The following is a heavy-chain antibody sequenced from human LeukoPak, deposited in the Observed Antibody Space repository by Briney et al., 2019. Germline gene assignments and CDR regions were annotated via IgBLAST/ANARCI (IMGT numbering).Heavy chain of an antibody. CDR1: GGSISSYF. D-gene: IGHD6-19*01. J-gene: IGHJ4*02. CDR2: IYYSGST. CDR3: ARIDRAVAGTIDY. V-gene: IGHV4-59*08. Sequence: SETLSLTCTVSGGSISSYFWSWIRQPPGRGREWIGYIYYSGSTNYNPSLKSRVTMSVDTSKNQFSLKLSSVTAADTAVYYCARIDRAVAGTIDYWGQGTLVTVSS.